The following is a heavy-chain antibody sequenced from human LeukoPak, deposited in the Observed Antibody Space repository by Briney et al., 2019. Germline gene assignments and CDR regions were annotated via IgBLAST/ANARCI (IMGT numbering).Heavy chain of an antibody. V-gene: IGHV3-74*01. CDR1: GFTFSSYS. CDR2: INIDGGGT. Sequence: GGSLRLSCAASGFTFSSYSMNWVRQAPGKGLVWVSRINIDGGGTIYADSVKGRFTIFRDNAEDTLYLQMNSLRAEDTAVYYCARGGIRHGFDIWGQGTMVTVSS. J-gene: IGHJ3*02. D-gene: IGHD3-3*02. CDR3: ARGGIRHGFDI.